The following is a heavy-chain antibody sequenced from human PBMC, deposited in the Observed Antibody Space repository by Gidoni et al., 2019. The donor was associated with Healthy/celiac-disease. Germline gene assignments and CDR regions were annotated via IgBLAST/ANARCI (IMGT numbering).Heavy chain of an antibody. CDR3: AKDIKLRVLEWLSPAFDI. CDR1: GFTFDDYA. CDR2: ISWNSGSI. Sequence: ELQLVESGDGLVQPGRSLRLSRSASGFTFDDYAMHWVRQAPGKGLEWVSGISWNSGSIGDADSVKGRFTISRDNAKNSLYLQMNSLRAEDTALYYCAKDIKLRVLEWLSPAFDIWGQGTMVTVSS. V-gene: IGHV3-9*01. D-gene: IGHD3-3*01. J-gene: IGHJ3*02.